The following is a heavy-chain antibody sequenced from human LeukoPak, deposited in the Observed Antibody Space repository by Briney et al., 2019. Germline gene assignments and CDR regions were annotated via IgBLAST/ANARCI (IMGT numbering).Heavy chain of an antibody. CDR3: ARGGDDNYYYYYMDV. J-gene: IGHJ6*03. CDR1: AGTFSSYA. V-gene: IGHV1-69*05. CDR2: IIPIFGTA. Sequence: SVKVSCKASAGTFSSYAISWVRQAPGQGLEWMGGIIPIFGTANYAQKFQGRVTITTDESTSTAYMELSSLRSEDTAVYYCARGGDDNYYYYYMDVWAKGPRSPSP. D-gene: IGHD3-10*01.